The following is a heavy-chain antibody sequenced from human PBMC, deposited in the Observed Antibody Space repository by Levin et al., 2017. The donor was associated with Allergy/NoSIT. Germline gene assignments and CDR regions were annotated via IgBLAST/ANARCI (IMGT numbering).Heavy chain of an antibody. J-gene: IGHJ6*02. Sequence: GGSLRLSCEGSGYDFSADWIGWVRQMPGKGLEWMGIIYPYDSDTRYSPSFQGHVTISADKSISAAYVQWSSLKASDTGMYYCATRAADIGGGFEVWGQGTTVTVSS. D-gene: IGHD6-25*01. V-gene: IGHV5-51*01. CDR3: ATRAADIGGGFEV. CDR2: IYPYDSDT. CDR1: GYDFSADW.